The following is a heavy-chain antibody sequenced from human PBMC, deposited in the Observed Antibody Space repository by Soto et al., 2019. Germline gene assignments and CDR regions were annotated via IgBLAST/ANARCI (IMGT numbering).Heavy chain of an antibody. CDR1: GYTFTSYG. V-gene: IGHV1-18*01. D-gene: IGHD6-19*01. CDR3: ARDMVPALEIAGAAY. CDR2: ISAYNGNT. J-gene: IGHJ4*02. Sequence: ASVKVSCKASGYTFTSYGISWVRQAPGQGLEWMGWISAYNGNTNYAQKLQGRVTMTTDTSTSTAYMELRSLRSDDTAVYYCARDMVPALEIAGAAYWGQGTLVTVSS.